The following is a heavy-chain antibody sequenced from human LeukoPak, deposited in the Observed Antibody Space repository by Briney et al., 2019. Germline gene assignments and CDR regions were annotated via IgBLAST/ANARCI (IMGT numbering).Heavy chain of an antibody. CDR2: IYSGGST. CDR1: GLTVSKNY. CDR3: AKVGDNWDFDY. D-gene: IGHD1-1*01. V-gene: IGHV3-53*01. Sequence: PGGSLRLSCAASGLTVSKNYMSWVRQAPGKGLESVSVIYSGGSTYYADSVRGRFTISRDNSKNTLYLQMNSLRVEDTAVYYCAKVGDNWDFDYWGQGTLVTVSS. J-gene: IGHJ4*02.